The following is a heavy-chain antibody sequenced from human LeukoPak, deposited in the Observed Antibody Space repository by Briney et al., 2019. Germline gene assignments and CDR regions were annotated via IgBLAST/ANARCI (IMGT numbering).Heavy chain of an antibody. CDR1: GGSISSYY. V-gene: IGHV4-59*01. CDR2: IYYSGST. CDR3: ARGPGGGTYSDAFDI. J-gene: IGHJ3*02. D-gene: IGHD1-26*01. Sequence: SETLSLTCTVSGGSISSYYWSWIRQPPGKGLEWIGYIYYSGSTNYNPSLKSRVTISVDTSKNQFSLKLSSVTAADTAVYYCARGPGGGTYSDAFDIWGQGTMVTVSS.